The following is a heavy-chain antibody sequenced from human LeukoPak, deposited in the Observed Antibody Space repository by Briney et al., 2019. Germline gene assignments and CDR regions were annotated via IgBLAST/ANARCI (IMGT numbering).Heavy chain of an antibody. D-gene: IGHD6-19*01. V-gene: IGHV4-4*07. CDR3: AREEGAVPGTGYYYDY. Sequence: PSETLSLTCTVSGGSISSYYWSWIRQPAGKGLEWIGRIYTSGSTNYNPSLHSRVTMSVDTSKNQFSLKLSSVTAADTAVYYCAREEGAVPGTGYYYDYWGQGTMVTVSS. J-gene: IGHJ4*02. CDR1: GGSISSYY. CDR2: IYTSGST.